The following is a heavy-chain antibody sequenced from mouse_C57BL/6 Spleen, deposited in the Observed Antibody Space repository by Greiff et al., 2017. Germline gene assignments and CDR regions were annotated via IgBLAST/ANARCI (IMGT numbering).Heavy chain of an antibody. J-gene: IGHJ3*01. CDR3: ARNYDYTTAWFAY. V-gene: IGHV1-55*01. CDR1: GYTFTSYW. Sequence: QVQLQQPGAELVKPGASVKMSCKASGYTFTSYWITWVKQRPGQGLEWIGDICPGSGSTNYNEKFKSKATLTVDTSSSTAYMQLSSLTSEDSAVYYCARNYDYTTAWFAYWGQGTLVTVSA. D-gene: IGHD2-4*01. CDR2: ICPGSGST.